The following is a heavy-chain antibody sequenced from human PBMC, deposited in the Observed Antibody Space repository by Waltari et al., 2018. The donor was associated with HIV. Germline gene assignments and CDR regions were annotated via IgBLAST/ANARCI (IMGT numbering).Heavy chain of an antibody. V-gene: IGHV3-15*01. J-gene: IGHJ4*02. CDR2: IKSRADGGTR. D-gene: IGHD1-26*01. CDR1: GITLKNAW. CDR3: STFEMGSSRDF. Sequence: EVQLVESGGDLVKPGGSLRLACAVSGITLKNAWLSWVRQAPGKVLQWLGHIKSRADGGTRDYAASVSGRFIISTDDLNNTLFLQMNKLKVEDTALYYCSTFEMGSSRDFWGQGTLVTVSS.